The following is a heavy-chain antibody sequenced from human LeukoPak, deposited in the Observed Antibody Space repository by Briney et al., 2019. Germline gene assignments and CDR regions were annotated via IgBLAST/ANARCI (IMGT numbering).Heavy chain of an antibody. CDR3: AKSYYGG. Sequence: XGSLXXXXAASGFTFSIYWMSWVRQAPGKGLEGGANIKPDGSEEYYVDSVKGRFTISRDNVKNSLYLQMNSLRAEDTAVYYCAKSYYGGWGQGTLVTVSS. CDR2: IKPDGSEE. D-gene: IGHD3-10*01. J-gene: IGHJ4*02. CDR1: GFTFSIYW. V-gene: IGHV3-7*01.